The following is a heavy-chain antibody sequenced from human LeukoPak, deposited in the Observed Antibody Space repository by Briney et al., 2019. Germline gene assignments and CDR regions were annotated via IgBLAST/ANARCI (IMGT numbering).Heavy chain of an antibody. CDR2: IYYSGST. V-gene: IGHV4-31*11. Sequence: SETLSLTCAVSGGSISSGGYYWSWIRQHPGKGLEWIGYIYYSGSTYYNPSLKSRVTISVGTSKNQFSLKLSSVTAADTAVYYCARGLSDYVWGSYRRNWFDPWGQGTLVTVSS. J-gene: IGHJ5*02. CDR1: GGSISSGGYY. D-gene: IGHD3-16*02. CDR3: ARGLSDYVWGSYRRNWFDP.